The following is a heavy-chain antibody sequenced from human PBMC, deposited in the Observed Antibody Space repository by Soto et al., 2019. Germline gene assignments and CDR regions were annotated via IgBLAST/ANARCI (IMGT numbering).Heavy chain of an antibody. V-gene: IGHV1-69*13. Sequence: SVKVSCKASGGTFSSNAISWVRQAPGQGLEWMGGIIPIFGTANYAQKFQGRVTITADESTSTAYMELSSLRSEDTAVYYCASSSSSSTRGYYYGMDVWGQGTTVTVSS. CDR3: ASSSSSSTRGYYYGMDV. J-gene: IGHJ6*01. CDR2: IIPIFGTA. D-gene: IGHD6-6*01. CDR1: GGTFSSNA.